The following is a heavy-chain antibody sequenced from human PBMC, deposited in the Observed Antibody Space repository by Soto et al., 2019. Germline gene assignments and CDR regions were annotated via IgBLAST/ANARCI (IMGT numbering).Heavy chain of an antibody. CDR1: GFTFNSYA. Sequence: EVQLLESGGGLVQPGGSLRLSCAASGFTFNSYAMSWVRQAPGKGLEWVSAISGSGGSTYYAYSVKGRFTISRESSKNTLYLQMNSLRAEDTAVYYCAKDGGEWEPHADYWGQGTLVTVSS. V-gene: IGHV3-23*01. CDR3: AKDGGEWEPHADY. CDR2: ISGSGGST. J-gene: IGHJ4*02. D-gene: IGHD1-26*01.